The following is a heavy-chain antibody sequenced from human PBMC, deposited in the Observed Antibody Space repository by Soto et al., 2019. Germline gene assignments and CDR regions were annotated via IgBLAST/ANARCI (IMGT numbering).Heavy chain of an antibody. CDR3: ASQHYYDSSGYYVVY. Sequence: PSEALSLTCTVAGGCISHYNWSWIRQPPGKGLEWIGYIDYSGSTYYDSSLQSRVTISIDTSKNQFSLKLSSVTATDTAVYYCASQHYYDSSGYYVVYWGRGTLVTVSS. CDR2: IDYSGST. V-gene: IGHV4-59*04. CDR1: GGCISHYN. J-gene: IGHJ4*02. D-gene: IGHD3-22*01.